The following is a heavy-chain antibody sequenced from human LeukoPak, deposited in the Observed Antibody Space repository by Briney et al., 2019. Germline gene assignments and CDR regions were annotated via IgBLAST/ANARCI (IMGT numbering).Heavy chain of an antibody. Sequence: ASVKVSCKASGYTFTSYYMHWVRQAPGQGLEWMGIINPSGGSTSYAQKFQGRVTMTRDTSTSTVYMELSSLRSEDTAVYYCAARIAAAGVKNWFDPWGQGTLVTVSS. D-gene: IGHD6-13*01. V-gene: IGHV1-46*01. CDR3: AARIAAAGVKNWFDP. J-gene: IGHJ5*02. CDR1: GYTFTSYY. CDR2: INPSGGST.